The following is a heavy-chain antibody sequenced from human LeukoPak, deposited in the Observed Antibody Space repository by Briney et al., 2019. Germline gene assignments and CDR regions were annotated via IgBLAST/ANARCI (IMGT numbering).Heavy chain of an antibody. D-gene: IGHD2-15*01. CDR1: GGSISTSNYY. Sequence: SETLSLTCTVSGGSISTSNYYWSWIRQPPGKGLEYIGSISYSGSTSYNPSLKSRVTISVDTSKNQFSLRLSSVTAADTAMYYCESVYCSGGTCYGDYWGQGTLVTVSS. J-gene: IGHJ4*02. CDR2: ISYSGST. V-gene: IGHV4-39*01. CDR3: ESVYCSGGTCYGDY.